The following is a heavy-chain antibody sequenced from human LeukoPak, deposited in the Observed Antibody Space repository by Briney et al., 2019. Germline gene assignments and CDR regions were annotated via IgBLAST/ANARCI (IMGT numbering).Heavy chain of an antibody. CDR3: AGEQWQKYFGF. D-gene: IGHD6-19*01. CDR1: GVSISSYY. CDR2: IYTSRST. J-gene: IGHJ4*02. Sequence: SETLSLTCTVSGVSISSYYGSWIRQPAGKGLEWIGRIYTSRSTNYNPSPKSRGTISVDTSKNQFSLKLSSVTAAGTAVCYCAGEQWQKYFGFWGQGNLVTVSS. V-gene: IGHV4-4*07.